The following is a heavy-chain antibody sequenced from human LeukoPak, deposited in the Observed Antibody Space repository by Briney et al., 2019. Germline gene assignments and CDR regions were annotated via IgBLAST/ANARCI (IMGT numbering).Heavy chain of an antibody. CDR3: TRRYCSGGSCYSDY. J-gene: IGHJ4*02. D-gene: IGHD2-15*01. V-gene: IGHV3-72*01. CDR2: SRNKASSYTT. CDR1: GFKFSDHY. Sequence: GGSLRLSCAASGFKFSDHYIDWVRQAPGKGLEWVGRSRNKASSYTTEYAASVEGRFTISRDVSESSLYLQMNSLRTEDTAVYYCTRRYCSGGSCYSDYWGQGTLVTVSS.